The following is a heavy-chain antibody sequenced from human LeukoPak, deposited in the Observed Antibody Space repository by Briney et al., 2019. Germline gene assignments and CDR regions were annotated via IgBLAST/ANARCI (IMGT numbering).Heavy chain of an antibody. J-gene: IGHJ4*02. CDR3: ARRISSGWYSFDY. CDR1: DDSFSSYY. CDR2: IYYSGST. D-gene: IGHD6-19*01. Sequence: SETLSLTCTVSDDSFSSYYWGWIRQPPGKGLEWIGNIYYSGSTYYNPSLKSRVTISVDTSNNQFSLKLSSVTAADTAVYYCARRISSGWYSFDYWGQGTLVTVSS. V-gene: IGHV4-39*01.